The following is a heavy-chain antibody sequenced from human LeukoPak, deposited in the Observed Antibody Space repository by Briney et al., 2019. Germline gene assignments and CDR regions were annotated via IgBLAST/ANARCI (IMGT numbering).Heavy chain of an antibody. CDR1: GYSFTSYW. CDR2: IYPGDSDT. D-gene: IGHD3-9*01. CDR3: ARRSGYDILTGYFLGFDP. J-gene: IGHJ5*02. Sequence: GESLKISCKGSGYSFTSYWIGWVRQMAGKGLEWMGIIYPGDSDTRYSPSFQGQVTTSADKSISTAYLQWSSLKASDTAMYYCARRSGYDILTGYFLGFDPWGQGTLVTVSS. V-gene: IGHV5-51*01.